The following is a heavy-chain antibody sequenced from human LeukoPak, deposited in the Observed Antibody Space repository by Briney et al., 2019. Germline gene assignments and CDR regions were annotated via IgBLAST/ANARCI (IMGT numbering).Heavy chain of an antibody. D-gene: IGHD1-26*01. CDR3: ARDAHGSYDS. CDR1: VFSSSDYY. Sequence: RGSPRLSCAASVFSSSDYYMDWVRQAPGKGLEWVGRSRGKLESYTTEYAASVKGRFTILRDDSKNSLYLQMNSLKTEDTAVYYCARDAHGSYDSWGQGALVTVSS. J-gene: IGHJ5*01. CDR2: SRGKLESYTT. V-gene: IGHV3-72*01.